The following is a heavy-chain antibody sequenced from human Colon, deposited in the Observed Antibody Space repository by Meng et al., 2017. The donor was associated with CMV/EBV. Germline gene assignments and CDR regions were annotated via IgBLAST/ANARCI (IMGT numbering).Heavy chain of an antibody. J-gene: IGHJ4*02. CDR1: GLTFSSFV. Sequence: QVQLVESGGGVVEPGRSLRLSCAASGLTFSSFVMHWVRQAPGKGLEWVAVLSFDGSNEYYADSVKGRFTISRDNSKNTLYLQMNSLRAEDTAVYYCARNDYIDYWGQGTLVTVSS. V-gene: IGHV3-30-3*01. CDR3: ARNDYIDY. CDR2: LSFDGSNE.